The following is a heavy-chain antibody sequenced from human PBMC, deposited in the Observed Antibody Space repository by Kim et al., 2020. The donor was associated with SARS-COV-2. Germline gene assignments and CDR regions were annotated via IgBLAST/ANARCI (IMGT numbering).Heavy chain of an antibody. CDR1: GYTFTSYY. V-gene: IGHV1-46*01. CDR2: INPSGGST. J-gene: IGHJ6*02. Sequence: ASVKVSCKASGYTFTSYYMHWVRQAPGQGLEWMGIINPSGGSTSYAQKFQGRVTMTRDTSTSTVYMELSSLRSEDTAVYYCARNIVVVPAAIEDYYYGMDVWGQGTTVTVSS. CDR3: ARNIVVVPAAIEDYYYGMDV. D-gene: IGHD2-2*01.